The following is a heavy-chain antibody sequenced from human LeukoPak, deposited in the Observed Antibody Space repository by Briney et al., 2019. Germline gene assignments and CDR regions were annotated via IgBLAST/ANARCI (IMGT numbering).Heavy chain of an antibody. CDR2: ISSSGSTI. CDR1: GFTFSSYE. J-gene: IGHJ4*02. Sequence: GGSLRLSCAASGFTFSSYEMNWVRQAPGKGLEWVSYISSSGSTIYYADSVKGRFTISRDNAKNSLYLQMNSLRAEDTALYYCARSVDCGGDCYSGYYFDYWGQGTLVTVSS. D-gene: IGHD2-21*02. V-gene: IGHV3-48*03. CDR3: ARSVDCGGDCYSGYYFDY.